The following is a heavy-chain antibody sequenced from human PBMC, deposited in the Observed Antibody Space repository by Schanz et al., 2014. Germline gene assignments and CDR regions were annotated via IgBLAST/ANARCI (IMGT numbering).Heavy chain of an antibody. CDR2: IKQDESER. Sequence: LVESGGGVVQPGRSLRLSCAASGFTFSSYGMHWVRQAPGKGLEWVANIKQDESERSYVDSVKGRFTISRDNAKNSLYLQMSSLRAEDTAVYYCAKVWGSDYFYPFDYWGQGTLVTVSS. J-gene: IGHJ4*02. V-gene: IGHV3-7*03. D-gene: IGHD3-22*01. CDR3: AKVWGSDYFYPFDY. CDR1: GFTFSSYG.